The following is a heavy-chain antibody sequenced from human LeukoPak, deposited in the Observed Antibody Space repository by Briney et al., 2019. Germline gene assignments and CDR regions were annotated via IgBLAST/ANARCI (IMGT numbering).Heavy chain of an antibody. J-gene: IGHJ6*02. CDR2: IYSGGST. Sequence: GGSLRLSCAASGFTASNKYMSWVCQAPGKGLEWVSVIYSGGSTYYADSVKGRFTISRDNSKNTLYLQMNSLKAEDTAVYYCARDAISGSYGMDVWGQGTTVTVSS. V-gene: IGHV3-66*01. CDR1: GFTASNKY. CDR3: ARDAISGSYGMDV. D-gene: IGHD3-10*01.